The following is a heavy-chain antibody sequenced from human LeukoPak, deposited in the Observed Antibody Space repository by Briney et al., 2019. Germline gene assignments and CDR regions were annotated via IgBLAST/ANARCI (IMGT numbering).Heavy chain of an antibody. D-gene: IGHD6-13*01. J-gene: IGHJ3*02. Sequence: PGGCLRLSCAASGFTFSSYSMNSVRQAPGKGLEWVSSISSSSSYIYYADSVKGRFTISRDNAKNSLYLQMNSLRAEDTAVYYCAREGIAAAAAFDIWGQGTMVTVSS. CDR3: AREGIAAAAAFDI. CDR1: GFTFSSYS. V-gene: IGHV3-21*01. CDR2: ISSSSSYI.